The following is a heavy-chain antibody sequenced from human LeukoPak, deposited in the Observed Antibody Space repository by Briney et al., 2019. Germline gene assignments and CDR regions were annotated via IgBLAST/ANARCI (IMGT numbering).Heavy chain of an antibody. D-gene: IGHD2-15*01. V-gene: IGHV4-59*01. Sequence: SETLSLTCTVSGGSISSYYWSWIRQPPGKGLEWIGYIYYSGSTNYNPSLKSRVTISVDTSKNQFSLKLSSVTAADTAVYYCARDIVVVVAATPGWFDPWGQGTLVTVSS. CDR2: IYYSGST. J-gene: IGHJ5*02. CDR1: GGSISSYY. CDR3: ARDIVVVVAATPGWFDP.